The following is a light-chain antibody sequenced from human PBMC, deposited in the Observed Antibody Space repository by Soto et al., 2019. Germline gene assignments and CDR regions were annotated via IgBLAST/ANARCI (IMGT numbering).Light chain of an antibody. CDR2: DVS. Sequence: QSALTQPASVSGSPGQSITISCAGTSSDVGGYNFVSWYQHHPGKVPKLMIYDVSNRPSGVSNRFSGSKSGNTASLTISGLQAEGEADYYCSSYTSSSTLVFGGGTKLTVL. CDR3: SSYTSSSTLV. V-gene: IGLV2-14*03. J-gene: IGLJ2*01. CDR1: SSDVGGYNF.